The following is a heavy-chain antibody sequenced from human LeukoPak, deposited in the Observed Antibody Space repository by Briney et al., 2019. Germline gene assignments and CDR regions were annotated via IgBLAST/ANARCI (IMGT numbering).Heavy chain of an antibody. CDR1: GFTFSSYA. CDR3: AKDRVSLSSSWYDPSNYYYYGMDV. V-gene: IGHV3-23*01. CDR2: ISGSGGST. J-gene: IGHJ6*02. Sequence: KSGGSLRLSCAASGFTFSSYAMSWVRQAPGKGLEWVSAISGSGGSTYYADSVKGRFTISRDNSKNTLYLQMNSLRAEDTAVYYCAKDRVSLSSSWYDPSNYYYYGMDVWGQGTTVTVSS. D-gene: IGHD6-13*01.